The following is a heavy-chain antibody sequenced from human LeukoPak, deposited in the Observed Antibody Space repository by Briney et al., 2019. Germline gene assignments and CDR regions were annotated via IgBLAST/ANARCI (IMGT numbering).Heavy chain of an antibody. CDR1: GFTFSSYA. CDR2: ISGSGGST. J-gene: IGHJ3*02. Sequence: GGSLRLSCAASGFTFSSYAMSWVRQAPGKGLEWDSAISGSGGSTYYADSVKGRFTISRDNSKNTLYLQMNSLRAEDTAVYYCAKDLVTMIVVVTNPLDAFDIWGQGTMVTVSS. CDR3: AKDLVTMIVVVTNPLDAFDI. D-gene: IGHD3-22*01. V-gene: IGHV3-23*01.